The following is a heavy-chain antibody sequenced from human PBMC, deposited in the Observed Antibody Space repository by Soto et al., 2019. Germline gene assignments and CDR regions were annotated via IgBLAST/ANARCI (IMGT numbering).Heavy chain of an antibody. CDR2: VNPNSNET. D-gene: IGHD5-12*01. CDR3: VRSGRRSGIDY. CDR1: GGTFSSYA. J-gene: IGHJ4*02. Sequence: ASVKVSCKASGGTFSSYAISWVRQAPGQGLEWMGWVNPNSNETDYAQKFQGRVTMTGNTSIRTAYTELRSLRSDDTAVYYCVRSGRRSGIDYWGQGTLVTVSS. V-gene: IGHV1-8*02.